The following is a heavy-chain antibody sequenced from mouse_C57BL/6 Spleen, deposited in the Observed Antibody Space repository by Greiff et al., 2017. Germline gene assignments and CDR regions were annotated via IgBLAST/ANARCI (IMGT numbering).Heavy chain of an antibody. CDR1: GYTFTSYW. D-gene: IGHD2-3*01. Sequence: QVQLKQPGAELVKPGASVKLSCKASGYTFTSYWMHWVKQRPGRGLEWIGRIDPNSGGTKYNEKFKSKATLTVDKPSSTAYMQLSSLTSEDSAVYYCARGGYDGYYGDYAMDYWGQGTSVTVSS. V-gene: IGHV1-72*01. CDR3: ARGGYDGYYGDYAMDY. J-gene: IGHJ4*01. CDR2: IDPNSGGT.